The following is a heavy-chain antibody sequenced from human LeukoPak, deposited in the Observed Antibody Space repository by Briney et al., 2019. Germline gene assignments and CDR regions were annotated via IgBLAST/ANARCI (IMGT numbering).Heavy chain of an antibody. CDR2: VYHSGST. D-gene: IGHD5-18*01. CDR1: GDSISGSNW. Sequence: SETLSLTCDVSGDSISGSNWWNWVRQPPGKGLEWIGGVYHSGSTNYNPSLKSRVTMSVDKSKNQFSLELRSVTAADTAVFYCVRRRYNYGFDSWGQETLVTVSS. CDR3: VRRRYNYGFDS. V-gene: IGHV4-4*02. J-gene: IGHJ4*02.